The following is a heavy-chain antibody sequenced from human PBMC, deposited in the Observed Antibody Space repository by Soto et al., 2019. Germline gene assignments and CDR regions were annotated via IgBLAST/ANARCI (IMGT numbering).Heavy chain of an antibody. CDR2: ISYSGTT. Sequence: QVHLQESGPGQVKPSQTLSLTCTVSGGSFSSGGYYWNWLRQYPGKDLEWIGYISYSGTTFYSPSLKGRISISIDTSKTQFSLKLTSVTVADTAVYYCARGADYYGSGTYPNWFDPWGQGTLVTVSS. CDR3: ARGADYYGSGTYPNWFDP. CDR1: GGSFSSGGYY. D-gene: IGHD3-10*01. J-gene: IGHJ5*02. V-gene: IGHV4-31*03.